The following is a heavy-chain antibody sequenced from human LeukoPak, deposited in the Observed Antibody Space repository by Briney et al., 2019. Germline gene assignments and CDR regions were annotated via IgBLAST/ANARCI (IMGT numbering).Heavy chain of an antibody. CDR3: ARFRGSGELWFGELSPDYYFDY. J-gene: IGHJ4*02. V-gene: IGHV1-2*02. Sequence: ASVKVSCKASGYTFTGYYMHWVRQAPGQGLEWMGWINPNSGGTNYAQKFQGRVTMTRDTSISTAYMELSRLRSDDTAVYYCARFRGSGELWFGELSPDYYFDYWGQGTLVTVSS. D-gene: IGHD3-10*01. CDR1: GYTFTGYY. CDR2: INPNSGGT.